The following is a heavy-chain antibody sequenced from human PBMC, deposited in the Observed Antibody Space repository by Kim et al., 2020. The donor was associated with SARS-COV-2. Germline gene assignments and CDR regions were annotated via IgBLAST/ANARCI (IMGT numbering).Heavy chain of an antibody. Sequence: GGSLRLSCAASGFEFNVYGVHWVRQAPGKGLEWVAVVGFDGSHTYYGDSVKDRFIISRDNSKNTVFLQMNNLRAEDTALYFCARDLQMSSGAFVPNDAFDVWGPGTRVAVSS. D-gene: IGHD6-25*01. J-gene: IGHJ3*01. CDR3: ARDLQMSSGAFVPNDAFDV. CDR2: VGFDGSHT. CDR1: GFEFNVYG. V-gene: IGHV3-33*01.